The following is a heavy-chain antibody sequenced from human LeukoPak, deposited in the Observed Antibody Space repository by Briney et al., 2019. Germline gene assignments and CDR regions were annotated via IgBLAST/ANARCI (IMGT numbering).Heavy chain of an antibody. CDR1: GGSFSGYH. CDR3: AGDPTTVVNVPYYFDF. D-gene: IGHD4-23*01. Sequence: PSETLSHTCADHGGSFSGYHWNWMRPSPEKGGECMGQINDRGDTNYNPSIKSRVTTPAHKTKPQFSMKPASVTAADSAVYVCAGDPTTVVNVPYYFDFWGQGTLVTVSS. CDR2: INDRGDT. J-gene: IGHJ4*02. V-gene: IGHV4-34*01.